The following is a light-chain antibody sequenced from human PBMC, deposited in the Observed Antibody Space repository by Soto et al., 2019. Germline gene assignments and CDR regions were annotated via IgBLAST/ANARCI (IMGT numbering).Light chain of an antibody. CDR1: SSNIGTNY. Sequence: QSVLTQPPSASETPGQRVTISCSGSSSNIGTNYVYWYQQLAGTAPKLLIHRNDQRPSGVPDRFSGSKSGTSASLAISGRRSEDEADYYCAAWDDSLSDPVFGGGTKLTVL. CDR2: RND. CDR3: AAWDDSLSDPV. V-gene: IGLV1-47*01. J-gene: IGLJ3*02.